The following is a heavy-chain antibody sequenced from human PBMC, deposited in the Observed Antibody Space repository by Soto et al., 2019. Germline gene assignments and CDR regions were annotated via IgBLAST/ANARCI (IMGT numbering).Heavy chain of an antibody. CDR1: GDTFNFYS. D-gene: IGHD3-10*01. Sequence: QVQLVQSGAEVKRPGSLVTVSCKASGDTFNFYSINWVRQAPGLGLEWMGRVNPIVSMSNYAQRFQGRVTMTADKSTSTAYMELSGLRSEDTAIYYCATSYGSGYRAFDYWGQGALFTV. V-gene: IGHV1-69*04. CDR3: ATSYGSGYRAFDY. J-gene: IGHJ4*02. CDR2: VNPIVSMS.